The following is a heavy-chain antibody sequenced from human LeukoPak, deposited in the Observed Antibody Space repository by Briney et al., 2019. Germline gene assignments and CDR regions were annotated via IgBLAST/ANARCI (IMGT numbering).Heavy chain of an antibody. J-gene: IGHJ4*02. D-gene: IGHD1-26*01. CDR2: ISSNGGST. CDR1: GFTFSSYA. CDR3: ARLVGATTY. Sequence: GGSLRLSCAASGFTFSSYAMHWVRQAPGKGLEYVSAISSNGGSTYYANSVKGRFTISRDNSKNTLYLQMGSLRAEDMAVYYCARLVGATTYWGQGTLVIVSS. V-gene: IGHV3-64*01.